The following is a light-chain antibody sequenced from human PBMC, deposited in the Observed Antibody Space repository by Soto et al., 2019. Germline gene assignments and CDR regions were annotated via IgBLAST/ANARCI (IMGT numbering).Light chain of an antibody. J-gene: IGKJ1*01. CDR1: QSISTK. CDR2: GAS. V-gene: IGKV3-15*01. Sequence: EIVMTQFPATLSTSPGESATFSCRASQSISTKLAWYQQRPGQAPRLLLYGASTGATGIPARFSGSGSGTEFTLTISSLQSEDFAVYYCQQYSSWVWTFGHGTKVEIK. CDR3: QQYSSWVWT.